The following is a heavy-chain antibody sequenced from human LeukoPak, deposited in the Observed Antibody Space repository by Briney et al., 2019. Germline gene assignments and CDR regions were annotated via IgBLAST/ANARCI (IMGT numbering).Heavy chain of an antibody. D-gene: IGHD3-10*01. J-gene: IGHJ4*02. CDR1: GGSFSGYY. CDR2: INHSGST. Sequence: PSETLSLTCAVYGGSFSGYYWSWIRQPPGKGLEWIGEINHSGSTNYNPSLKSRVTISVDTSKNQFSLKLSSVTAADTAVYYCARLGITMVRGVKYFDYWGQGTLVTVSS. CDR3: ARLGITMVRGVKYFDY. V-gene: IGHV4-34*01.